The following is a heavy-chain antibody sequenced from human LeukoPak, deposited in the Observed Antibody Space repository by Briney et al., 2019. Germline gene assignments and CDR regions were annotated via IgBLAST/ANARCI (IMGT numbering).Heavy chain of an antibody. CDR2: INPNSGGT. Sequence: ASVKVSCKASGYTFTGYYMHWVRQAPGQGLEWMGWINPNSGGTNYAQKFQGRVTMTRDTSISTAYMELSSLRSEDTAVYYCAREYGSGSYYHFEYWGQGTLVTVSS. J-gene: IGHJ4*02. CDR3: AREYGSGSYYHFEY. CDR1: GYTFTGYY. D-gene: IGHD3-10*01. V-gene: IGHV1-2*02.